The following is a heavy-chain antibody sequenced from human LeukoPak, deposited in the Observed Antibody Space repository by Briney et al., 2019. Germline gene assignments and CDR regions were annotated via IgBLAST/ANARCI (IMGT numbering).Heavy chain of an antibody. CDR3: ARGDYDNDGYYYSNWFDL. J-gene: IGHJ5*02. V-gene: IGHV3-23*01. CDR2: LGSSSGKT. CDR1: RFTFSNYA. D-gene: IGHD3-22*01. Sequence: GASLRLSCAASRFTFSNYAMNWIRQAPGKGLEWVSTLGSSSGKTHYADSVKGRFTVSRDNSKNTLYLQMNSLRVEDTAVYYCARGDYDNDGYYYSNWFDLWGQGTLVTVSA.